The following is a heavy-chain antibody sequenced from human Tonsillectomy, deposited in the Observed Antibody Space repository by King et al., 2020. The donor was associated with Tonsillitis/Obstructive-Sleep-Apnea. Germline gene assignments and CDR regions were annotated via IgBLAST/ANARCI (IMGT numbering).Heavy chain of an antibody. D-gene: IGHD2-2*01. CDR1: GYSFTTYW. V-gene: IGHV5-51*01. CDR3: ATTGGCSSASCERLWAFDI. Sequence: QLVQSGAEVKKPGESLKISCKGSGYSFTTYWIGWVRQMPGKGLEWMGIIYPGDSDTRYSPSFQGQVTISADKSISTAYLQWSSLKASDTAMYYCATTGGCSSASCERLWAFDIWGQGTMVTVSS. J-gene: IGHJ3*02. CDR2: IYPGDSDT.